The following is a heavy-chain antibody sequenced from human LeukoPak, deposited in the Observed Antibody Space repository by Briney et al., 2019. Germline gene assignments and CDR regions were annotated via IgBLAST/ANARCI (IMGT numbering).Heavy chain of an antibody. Sequence: GGSLRLSCAASGFTFSSYSMNWVRQAPGKGLEWVSYISSSSSTIYYADSVKGRFTISRDNAKNTLYLQRNSLRAEDTAVYYCAKGNGGLYDASDIWGQGTMATVSS. CDR1: GFTFSSYS. CDR3: AKGNGGLYDASDI. J-gene: IGHJ3*02. CDR2: ISSSSSTI. D-gene: IGHD4-23*01. V-gene: IGHV3-48*01.